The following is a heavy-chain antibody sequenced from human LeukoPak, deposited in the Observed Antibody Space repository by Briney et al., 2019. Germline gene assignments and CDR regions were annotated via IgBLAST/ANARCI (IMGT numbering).Heavy chain of an antibody. D-gene: IGHD4/OR15-4a*01. CDR3: AKAGLVRGGALDS. J-gene: IGHJ4*02. CDR1: GFMFRNYW. CDR2: ITGSGDGA. Sequence: GGSLRLSCAGSGFMFRNYWMTWVRQAPGKGLEWVSSITGSGDGASAADSVTGRFSISRDNSKSTLYLQMNSLRVEDTAVYYCAKAGLVRGGALDSWGQGTLVTVSS. V-gene: IGHV3-23*01.